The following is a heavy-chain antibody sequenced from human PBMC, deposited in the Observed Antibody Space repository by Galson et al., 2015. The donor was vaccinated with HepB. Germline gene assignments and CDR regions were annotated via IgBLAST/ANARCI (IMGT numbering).Heavy chain of an antibody. CDR2: ISAYNGNT. Sequence: SVKVSCKASGYTFTSYGISWVRQAPGQGLEWMGWISAYNGNTNYAQKLQGRVTMTTDTSTSTAYMELRSLRSDDTAVYYCARERRKVVPAAAMGTGYYYMDVWGKGTTVTVSS. CDR3: ARERRKVVPAAAMGTGYYYMDV. D-gene: IGHD2-2*01. CDR1: GYTFTSYG. V-gene: IGHV1-18*01. J-gene: IGHJ6*03.